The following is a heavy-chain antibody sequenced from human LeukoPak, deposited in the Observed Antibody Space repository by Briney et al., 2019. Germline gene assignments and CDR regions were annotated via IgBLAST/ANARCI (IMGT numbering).Heavy chain of an antibody. D-gene: IGHD3-22*01. V-gene: IGHV3-74*01. CDR3: ARVRGYDTSDYDY. Sequence: GGSLRLPCAASGFTFSSFWMHWVRQAPGKGLVWVSRINTDGSSTTYADSVKGRFTISRDNAKNTLYLQMNSLRVEDTAVYYCARVRGYDTSDYDYWGQGTLVTVSS. CDR2: INTDGSST. CDR1: GFTFSSFW. J-gene: IGHJ4*02.